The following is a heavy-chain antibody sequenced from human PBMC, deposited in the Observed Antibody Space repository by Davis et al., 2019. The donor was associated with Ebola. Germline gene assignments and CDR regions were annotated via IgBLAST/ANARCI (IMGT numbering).Heavy chain of an antibody. CDR2: INPRGDST. CDR1: GDIFTTYN. V-gene: IGHV1-46*01. D-gene: IGHD4/OR15-4a*01. J-gene: IGHJ3*02. Sequence: AASVKVSCKASGDIFTTYNIHWLRQAPGQGLEWMAVINPRGDSTSYAQKFQGRVTVTRDTSTGTVYMDLSSLRSDDTAVYYCAGIYGDNSHDAYHIWGQGTMVTVSS. CDR3: AGIYGDNSHDAYHI.